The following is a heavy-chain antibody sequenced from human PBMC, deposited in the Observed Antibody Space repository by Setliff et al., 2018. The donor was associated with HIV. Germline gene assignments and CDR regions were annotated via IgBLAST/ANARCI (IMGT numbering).Heavy chain of an antibody. CDR1: GGPLNSRNW. V-gene: IGHV4-4*02. D-gene: IGHD2-21*01. J-gene: IGHJ4*02. CDR2: TYSSGST. CDR3: ATYAGNGGGKGY. Sequence: LRETLSLTCTVSGGPLNSRNWWSWVRQPPGKGLEWIGQTYSSGSTKCNPSLKSRVTISVDTSKNQFSLTLSSVTAADTAMYYCATYAGNGGGKGYWGQGTLVTVSS.